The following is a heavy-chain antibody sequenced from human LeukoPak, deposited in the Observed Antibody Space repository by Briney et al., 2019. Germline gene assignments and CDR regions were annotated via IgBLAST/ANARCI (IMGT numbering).Heavy chain of an antibody. Sequence: PGGSLRLSCAASGFTFSSYSMNWVRQAPGKGLEWVSSISSSSSYIYSADSLKGRFTISRDNAKNSLYLQMNSLRAEDTALYYCARAGDYVWGSYRYDYWGQGTLVTVSS. CDR2: ISSSSSYI. J-gene: IGHJ4*02. CDR3: ARAGDYVWGSYRYDY. D-gene: IGHD3-16*02. CDR1: GFTFSSYS. V-gene: IGHV3-21*04.